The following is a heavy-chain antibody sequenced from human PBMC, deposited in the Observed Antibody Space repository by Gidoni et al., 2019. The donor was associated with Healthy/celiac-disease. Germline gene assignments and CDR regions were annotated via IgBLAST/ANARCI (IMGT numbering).Heavy chain of an antibody. CDR3: ARDSLSTRDPQLRTVTTGVWFDP. CDR1: GFPFSSYD. CDR2: ISSSGSTI. V-gene: IGHV3-11*01. Sequence: QVQLVESGGGLVKPGGSLRLSCAAFGFPFSSYDMSWSRQAPGKGLEWVSYISSSGSTIYYADSVKGRFTISRDNAKNSLYLQMNSLRAEDTAVYYCARDSLSTRDPQLRTVTTGVWFDPWGQGTLVTVSS. D-gene: IGHD4-17*01. J-gene: IGHJ5*02.